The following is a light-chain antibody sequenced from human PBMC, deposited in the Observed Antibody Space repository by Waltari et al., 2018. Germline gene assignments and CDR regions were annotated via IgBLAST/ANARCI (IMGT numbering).Light chain of an antibody. J-gene: IGKJ2*03. V-gene: IGKV1-16*01. Sequence: DIQMTQSPSSLSASVGDRVTITCRANQDINNFLLWFQQRPGKAPKSLFYAVSHLRSGVPSRFSGSRSGPDFTLTISDLPPEDFATYYCQQHNNFPYSLGQGTRLEIK. CDR1: QDINNF. CDR3: QQHNNFPYS. CDR2: AVS.